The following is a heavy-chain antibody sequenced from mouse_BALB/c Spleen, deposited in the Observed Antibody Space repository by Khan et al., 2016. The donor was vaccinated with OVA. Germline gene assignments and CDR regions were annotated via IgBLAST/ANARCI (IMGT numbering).Heavy chain of an antibody. Sequence: VQLHQSGAELARPGASVKLSCKASGYIFTDYNINWMRQRTGQGLEWIGEIYPGSDTTYYNERFKGKATLTVDKSSSTAYMHLSSLTSEDSAVYFCTREWAAWFPYWGQGTLVTVSA. CDR1: GYIFTDYN. V-gene: IGHV1-77*01. CDR3: TREWAAWFPY. CDR2: IYPGSDTT. J-gene: IGHJ3*01.